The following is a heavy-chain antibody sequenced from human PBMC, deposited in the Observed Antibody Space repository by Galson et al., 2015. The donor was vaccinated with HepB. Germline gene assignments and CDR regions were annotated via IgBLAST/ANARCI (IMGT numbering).Heavy chain of an antibody. J-gene: IGHJ6*02. D-gene: IGHD3-16*01. CDR1: GFTFSSYG. V-gene: IGHV3-30*03. CDR2: ISYDGSNK. CDR3: ATPHDRSYYYGMDV. Sequence: SLRLSCAASGFTFSSYGMHWVRQAPGKGLEWVAVISYDGSNKYYADSVKGRFTISRDNSKNTLYLQMNSLRAEDTAVYYCATPHDRSYYYGMDVWGQGTTVTVSS.